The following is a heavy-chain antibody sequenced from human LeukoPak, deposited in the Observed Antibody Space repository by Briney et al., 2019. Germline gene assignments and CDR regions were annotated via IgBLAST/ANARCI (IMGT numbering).Heavy chain of an antibody. CDR3: AREKKDIVVVPAAIPDY. Sequence: SETLSLTCTVSGGSTSSGSYYWSWIRQPAGKGLEWIGRIYTSGSTNYNPSLKSRVTISVDTSKNQFSLKLSSVTAADTAVYYCAREKKDIVVVPAAIPDYWGQGTLVTVSS. J-gene: IGHJ4*02. CDR1: GGSTSSGSYY. D-gene: IGHD2-2*02. V-gene: IGHV4-61*02. CDR2: IYTSGST.